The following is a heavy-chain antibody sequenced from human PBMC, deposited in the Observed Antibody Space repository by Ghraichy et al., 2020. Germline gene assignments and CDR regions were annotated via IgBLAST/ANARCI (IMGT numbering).Heavy chain of an antibody. J-gene: IGHJ4*02. D-gene: IGHD4-17*01. CDR3: ARDLETTVTTF. Sequence: GGSLRLSCAASGFTFSSYWMNWVRQGPGKGLEWVANIKEDGSEKDYVDSVKGRFTISRDNAKNSLYLQMNSLRAEDTAVYYCARDLETTVTTFWGQGTLVTVSS. CDR2: IKEDGSEK. CDR1: GFTFSSYW. V-gene: IGHV3-7*01.